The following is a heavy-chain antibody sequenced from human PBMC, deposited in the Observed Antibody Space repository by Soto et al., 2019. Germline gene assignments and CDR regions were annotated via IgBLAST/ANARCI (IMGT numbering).Heavy chain of an antibody. CDR1: GFTFSSAA. CDR2: ISDTGTRT. V-gene: IGHV3-23*01. D-gene: IGHD4-4*01. CDR3: AKSLDIHYKNWFDP. J-gene: IGHJ5*02. Sequence: QILESGGSLVQPGGSLRLSCVAAGFTFSSAAMNWVRQAPGKGLEWVSIISDTGTRTHYADSVKGRFTISRDNSKNTLYLYMNSLRAEDTAVYYCAKSLDIHYKNWFDPWGQGTLVTVSS.